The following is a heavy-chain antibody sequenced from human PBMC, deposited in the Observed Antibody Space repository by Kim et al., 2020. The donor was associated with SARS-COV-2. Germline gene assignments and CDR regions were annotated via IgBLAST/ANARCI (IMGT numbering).Heavy chain of an antibody. J-gene: IGHJ4*02. CDR3: AKRWELKY. V-gene: IGHV3-23*01. D-gene: IGHD1-26*01. Sequence: GSTYYADAVKGRFTITRDNSKNTLYLQMNSLRAEDTAVYYCAKRWELKYWGQGTLVTVSS. CDR2: GST.